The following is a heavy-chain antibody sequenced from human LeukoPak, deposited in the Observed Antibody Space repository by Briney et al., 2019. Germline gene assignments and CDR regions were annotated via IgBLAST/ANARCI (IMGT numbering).Heavy chain of an antibody. CDR3: ARGEEQWLEWYFDL. CDR2: INHSGST. J-gene: IGHJ2*01. D-gene: IGHD6-19*01. CDR1: GGSFSGYY. Sequence: SETLSLTCAVYGGSFSGYYWSWIRQPPGKGMEWIGEINHSGSTNYNPSLKSRVTISVDTSKNQYSLKLSSVTAADTAVYHCARGEEQWLEWYFDLWGRGTLVTVSS. V-gene: IGHV4-34*01.